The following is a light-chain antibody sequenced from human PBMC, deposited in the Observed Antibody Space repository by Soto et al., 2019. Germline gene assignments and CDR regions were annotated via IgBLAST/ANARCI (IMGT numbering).Light chain of an antibody. CDR1: QSISSW. Sequence: DIQMTQSPSTLAASVGDRVTITCRASQSISSWVAWYQHKPGKAPKLLIYDASNLDSGVPSRFSGSGSGTEFSLTISNLQPDDCATYYCQQYENYWTFGQGTKVDIK. V-gene: IGKV1-5*01. CDR3: QQYENYWT. J-gene: IGKJ1*01. CDR2: DAS.